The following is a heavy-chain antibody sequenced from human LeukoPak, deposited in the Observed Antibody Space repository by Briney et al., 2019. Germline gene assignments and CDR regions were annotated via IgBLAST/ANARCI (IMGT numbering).Heavy chain of an antibody. CDR3: ASQGYYYDSSGYTDY. V-gene: IGHV4-38-2*02. CDR1: GYSISSGYY. Sequence: SETLSLTCTVSGYSISSGYYWGWIRQPPGKGLEWIGSIYHSGSTYYNPSLKSRVTISVDTSKNQFSLKLSSVTAADTAVYYCASQGYYYDSSGYTDYWGQGTLVTVSS. CDR2: IYHSGST. J-gene: IGHJ4*02. D-gene: IGHD3-22*01.